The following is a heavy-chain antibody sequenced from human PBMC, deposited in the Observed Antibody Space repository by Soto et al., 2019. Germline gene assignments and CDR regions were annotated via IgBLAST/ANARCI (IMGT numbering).Heavy chain of an antibody. V-gene: IGHV3-30*18. CDR3: AKGDSSDGVVAALY. CDR1: GFTFSRYG. Sequence: QVQLVESGGGVVQPGRSLRLSCAASGFTFSRYGMHWVRQAPGKGLEWVAVISYDGSNKYYADSVKGRFTISRDNSKNTLYLQMNSLRAEDTAVYYCAKGDSSDGVVAALYWGQGTLVTVSS. J-gene: IGHJ4*02. D-gene: IGHD2-15*01. CDR2: ISYDGSNK.